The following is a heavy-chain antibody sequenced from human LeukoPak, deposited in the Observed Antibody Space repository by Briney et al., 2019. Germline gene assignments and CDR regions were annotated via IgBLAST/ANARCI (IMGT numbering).Heavy chain of an antibody. J-gene: IGHJ4*02. D-gene: IGHD6-19*01. CDR2: ISYDGSNK. CDR3: AKSRQWLVLGTESFDY. V-gene: IGHV3-30*18. CDR1: GFTFSSYG. Sequence: PGRSLRLSCAASGFTFSSYGMHWVRQAPGKGLEWVAVISYDGSNKYYADSVKGRFTISRDNSKNTLYLQMNSLRAEDTAVYYCAKSRQWLVLGTESFDYWGQGTLVTVSS.